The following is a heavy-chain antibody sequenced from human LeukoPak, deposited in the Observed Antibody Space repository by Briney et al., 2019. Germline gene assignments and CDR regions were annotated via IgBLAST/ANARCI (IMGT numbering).Heavy chain of an antibody. V-gene: IGHV4-39*07. J-gene: IGHJ6*03. CDR2: IYYSGST. D-gene: IGHD3-10*01. Sequence: SETLSLTCTVSGGSISSSDYYWGWIRQPPGKGLEWIGSIYYSGSTYYNPSLKSRVTISVDTSKNQFSLNLSSVTAADTAVYYCAREDDGSGSWTMTYYYYYYMDVWGKGTTVTVSS. CDR1: GGSISSSDYY. CDR3: AREDDGSGSWTMTYYYYYYMDV.